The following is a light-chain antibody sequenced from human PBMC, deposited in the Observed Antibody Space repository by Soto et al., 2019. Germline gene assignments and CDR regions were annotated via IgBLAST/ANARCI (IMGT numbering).Light chain of an antibody. CDR1: QSISSN. Sequence: IVMTQSPDRLSVSPGERATILCRVSQSISSNLAWYQQKPGQAPRLLIYDTSTRATSIPGRFSGSGSGTDFTLTISSLEPEDFALYYCQQRNNWPITSGQGTGLEI. CDR2: DTS. V-gene: IGKV3-15*01. CDR3: QQRNNWPIT. J-gene: IGKJ5*01.